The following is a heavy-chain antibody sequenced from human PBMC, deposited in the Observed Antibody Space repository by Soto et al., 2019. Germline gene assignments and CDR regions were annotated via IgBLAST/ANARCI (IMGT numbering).Heavy chain of an antibody. V-gene: IGHV4-59*01. CDR2: IYYSGST. CDR1: GGSMSDYY. D-gene: IGHD3-16*01. J-gene: IGHJ6*02. CDR3: ASGGDYRYYAMDV. Sequence: PSETLSLTCTVSGGSMSDYYWSWIRQPPGMGLEWIAYIYYSGSTNYNPSLKSRVTISVDTSKNQFSLKLSSVAAADTAVYYCASGGDYRYYAMDVWGQGTTVTVSS.